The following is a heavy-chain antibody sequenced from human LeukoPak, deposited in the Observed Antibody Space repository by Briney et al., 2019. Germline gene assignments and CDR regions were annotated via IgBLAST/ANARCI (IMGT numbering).Heavy chain of an antibody. V-gene: IGHV1-18*01. D-gene: IGHD4-17*01. J-gene: IGHJ4*02. CDR2: ISTYNGNT. CDR3: AGSDYGDSPDFDY. Sequence: ASVKVSCKASGYTFTSYGISWVRQAPGQGLEWMGWISTYNGNTNYAQKVQGRVTMTTDTSASTAYMELSSLRSEDTAVYYCAGSDYGDSPDFDYWGQGTLVTVSS. CDR1: GYTFTSYG.